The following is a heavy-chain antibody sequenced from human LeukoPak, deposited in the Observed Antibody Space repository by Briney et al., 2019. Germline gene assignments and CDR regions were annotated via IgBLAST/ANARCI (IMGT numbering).Heavy chain of an antibody. CDR2: ISGSGGST. D-gene: IGHD4-11*01. CDR1: GFTFSSYA. Sequence: QPGGSLRLSCAASGFTFSSYAMSWVRQAPGKGLEWVSAISGSGGSTYYADSVKGRFTISRDNSKNTLYLQMNSLRAEDTAVYYCAKDWGTTVTRGSPGYFDYWGQGTLVTVSS. J-gene: IGHJ4*02. V-gene: IGHV3-23*01. CDR3: AKDWGTTVTRGSPGYFDY.